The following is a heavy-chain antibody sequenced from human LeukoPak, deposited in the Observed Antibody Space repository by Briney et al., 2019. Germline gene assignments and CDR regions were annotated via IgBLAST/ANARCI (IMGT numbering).Heavy chain of an antibody. CDR1: GGTFSSYA. V-gene: IGHV1-69*13. CDR2: IIPIFGTA. CDR3: ARDQRRITMIVVAGRDYYYGMDV. J-gene: IGHJ6*02. Sequence: ASVKVSCKASGGTFSSYAISWVRQAPGQGLEWMGGIIPIFGTANYAQKLQGRVTITADESTSTAYMELSSLRSEDTAVYYCARDQRRITMIVVAGRDYYYGMDVWGQGTTVTVSS. D-gene: IGHD3-22*01.